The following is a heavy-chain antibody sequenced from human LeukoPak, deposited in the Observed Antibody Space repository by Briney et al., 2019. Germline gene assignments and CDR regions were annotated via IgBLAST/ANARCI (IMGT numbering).Heavy chain of an antibody. Sequence: SQTLSLTCAISGDSVSSNSVAWNWIRQSPSRGLEWLGRTYYRSKWYNDYAVSVKGRITINPDASKNQFSLQLNSVTPEDTAVYYCARDHCSGGSCHWRFDYWGQGTLVTVSS. V-gene: IGHV6-1*01. CDR3: ARDHCSGGSCHWRFDY. CDR1: GDSVSSNSVA. CDR2: TYYRSKWYN. J-gene: IGHJ4*02. D-gene: IGHD2-15*01.